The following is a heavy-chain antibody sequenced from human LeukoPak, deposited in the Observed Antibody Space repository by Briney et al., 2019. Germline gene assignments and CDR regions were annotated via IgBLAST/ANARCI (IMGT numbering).Heavy chain of an antibody. J-gene: IGHJ6*02. CDR2: INPNSGGT. CDR1: GYTFTGYY. V-gene: IGHV1-2*02. Sequence: AASVKVSCKASGYTFTGYYMHWVRPAPGQGLEWMGWINPNSGGTNYAQKFQGRVTMTRDTSISTAYMELSRLRSDDTAVYYCARHQQWLGRWGFYYYGMDVWGQGTTVTVSS. CDR3: ARHQQWLGRWGFYYYGMDV. D-gene: IGHD6-19*01.